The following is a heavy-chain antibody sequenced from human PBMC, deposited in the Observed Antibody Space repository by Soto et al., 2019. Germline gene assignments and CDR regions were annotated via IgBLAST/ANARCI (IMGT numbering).Heavy chain of an antibody. CDR3: AGLPLYYYDSSGSYY. Sequence: QVQLQESGPGLVKPSGTLSLTCAVSGGSISSSNWWSWVRQPPGKGLEGIGEIYHSGSTNYNPSLTRRVTLPVDKSRNQFSLKLSSVTAEDTPVYYCAGLPLYYYDSSGSYYWGQGTLVTVSS. V-gene: IGHV4-4*02. CDR1: GGSISSSNW. CDR2: IYHSGST. D-gene: IGHD3-22*01. J-gene: IGHJ4*02.